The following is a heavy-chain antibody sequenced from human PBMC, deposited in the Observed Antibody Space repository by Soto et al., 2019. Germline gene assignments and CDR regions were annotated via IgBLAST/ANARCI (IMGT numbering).Heavy chain of an antibody. CDR2: ISAYNGNT. J-gene: IGHJ4*02. Sequence: QVQLVQSGAEVKKPGASVKVSCKASGYTFTSYGISWVRQAPGQGLEWMGWISAYNGNTKYAQKLQGRVTMTKDTSTSTGYLEVRSLTSDDSAVYYCARDAAAGLNDYWGQGTLVTVSS. D-gene: IGHD6-13*01. CDR1: GYTFTSYG. CDR3: ARDAAAGLNDY. V-gene: IGHV1-18*01.